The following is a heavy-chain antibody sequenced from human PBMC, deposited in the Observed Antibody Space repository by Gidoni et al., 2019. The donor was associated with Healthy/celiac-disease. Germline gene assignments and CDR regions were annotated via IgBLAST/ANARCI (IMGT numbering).Heavy chain of an antibody. Sequence: EVQLVESGGGLVQPGRSLRLSCAASGFTFDDYAMHWVRQAPGKGLEWVSGISWNSGSIGYADSVKGRFTISRDNAKNSLYLQMNSLRAEDTALYYCAKDKGTVTYYYYYYGMDVWGQGTTVTVSS. CDR2: ISWNSGSI. CDR3: AKDKGTVTYYYYYYGMDV. CDR1: GFTFDDYA. V-gene: IGHV3-9*01. J-gene: IGHJ6*02. D-gene: IGHD4-4*01.